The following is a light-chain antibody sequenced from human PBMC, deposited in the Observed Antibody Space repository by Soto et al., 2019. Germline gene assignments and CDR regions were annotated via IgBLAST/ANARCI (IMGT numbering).Light chain of an antibody. CDR3: QQYNNWPPCT. CDR2: RAS. V-gene: IGKV3-15*01. Sequence: EIVVTQSPATLSVSPGEGATLSCRASQRVSYNVAWYQQRPGQAPRLLIYRASTRAPGIPSRFSGTGSGTEFTPTITRLQSEDVAIYYCQQYNNWPPCTFGPGTNVEIK. J-gene: IGKJ1*01. CDR1: QRVSYN.